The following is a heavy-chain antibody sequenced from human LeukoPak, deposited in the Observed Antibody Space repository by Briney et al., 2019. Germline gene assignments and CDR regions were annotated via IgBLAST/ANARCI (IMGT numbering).Heavy chain of an antibody. Sequence: GESLKISCKGSGYTFTNYWIGWVRQMPGKGLEWMGIIYPGDSDTRYNPSFQGQVTISADTSISTAYLQWSSLKASDTAMYYCATVVVVTAGHLYFDLWGRGTLVTVSS. D-gene: IGHD2-21*02. CDR1: GYTFTNYW. J-gene: IGHJ2*01. CDR2: IYPGDSDT. V-gene: IGHV5-51*01. CDR3: ATVVVVTAGHLYFDL.